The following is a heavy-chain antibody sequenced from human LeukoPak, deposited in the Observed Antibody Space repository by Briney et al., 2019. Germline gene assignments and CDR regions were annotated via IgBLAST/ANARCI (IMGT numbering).Heavy chain of an antibody. CDR2: ISYDGSNK. V-gene: IGHV3-30*03. CDR1: GFTFSSYG. Sequence: GGSLRLSCAASGFTFSSYGMHWVRQAPGKGLGWVAVISYDGSNKYYADSVKGRFTISRDNSKNTLYLQMNSLRAEDTAVYYCARAHNWKYGTFDYWGQGTLVTVSS. D-gene: IGHD1-7*01. J-gene: IGHJ4*02. CDR3: ARAHNWKYGTFDY.